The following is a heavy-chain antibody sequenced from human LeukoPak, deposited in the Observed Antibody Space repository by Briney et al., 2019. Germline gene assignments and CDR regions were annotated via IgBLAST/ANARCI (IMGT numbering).Heavy chain of an antibody. CDR1: GYTFTIYY. V-gene: IGHV1-2*02. D-gene: IGHD3-10*01. CDR2: INPNSGGT. CDR3: AREVYYGSGNYYYCYMDV. J-gene: IGHJ6*03. Sequence: ASVKVSCKASGYTFTIYYMHWVRQAPGQGLEWVGIINPNSGGTNYAQKFQGRVTMTRDTSISTAYMELSRLRSDDTAVYYCAREVYYGSGNYYYCYMDVWGKGTTVTIPS.